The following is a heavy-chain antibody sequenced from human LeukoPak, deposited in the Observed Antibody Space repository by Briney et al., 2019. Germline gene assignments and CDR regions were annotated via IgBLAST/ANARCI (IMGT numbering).Heavy chain of an antibody. Sequence: ASVKVSCKVSGYTLTELSMHWVRQAPGKGLEWMGGFDPEDGETIYAQKFQGRVTMTEDTPTDTAYMELSSLRAEDTAVYYCARPYSSSSNSPLLLWGQGTLVTVSS. CDR2: FDPEDGET. J-gene: IGHJ4*02. CDR1: GYTLTELS. CDR3: ARPYSSSSNSPLLL. D-gene: IGHD6-6*01. V-gene: IGHV1-24*01.